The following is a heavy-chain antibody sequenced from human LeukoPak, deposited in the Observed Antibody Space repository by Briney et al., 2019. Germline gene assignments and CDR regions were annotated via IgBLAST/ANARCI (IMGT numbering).Heavy chain of an antibody. CDR3: AKGPPTYYYDSSGYRYFDY. J-gene: IGHJ4*02. V-gene: IGHV3-23*01. D-gene: IGHD3-22*01. Sequence: GGSLRLSCAASGFTFSSYVMSWVRQAPGKGLEWVSAISGSGGSTYYADSVKGRFTISRDNSKNTLYLQMNSLRAEDTAVYYCAKGPPTYYYDSSGYRYFDYWGQGTLVTVSS. CDR1: GFTFSSYV. CDR2: ISGSGGST.